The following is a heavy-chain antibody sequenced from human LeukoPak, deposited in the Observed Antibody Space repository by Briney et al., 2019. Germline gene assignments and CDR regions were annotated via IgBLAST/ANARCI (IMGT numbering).Heavy chain of an antibody. CDR2: ISYDGSNK. D-gene: IGHD3-16*01. Sequence: PGGSLRLSCAASGFTFSSYGMHWVRQAPGKGLEWVAVISYDGSNKYYADSVKGRFTISRDNSKNTLYLQMNSLRAEDTAVYYCAKDLPRLGGTGGVLDYWGQGTLVTVSS. CDR3: AKDLPRLGGTGGVLDY. V-gene: IGHV3-30*18. CDR1: GFTFSSYG. J-gene: IGHJ4*02.